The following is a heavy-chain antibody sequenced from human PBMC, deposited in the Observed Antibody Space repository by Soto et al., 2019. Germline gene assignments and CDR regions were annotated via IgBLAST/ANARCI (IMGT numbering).Heavy chain of an antibody. CDR2: TYYRSKWYN. CDR3: ARDRGYSRRWRDAFEI. CDR1: GDSVSSNSAA. Sequence: SQTLSLTCAISGDSVSSNSAAWNWIRQSPSRGLEWLGRTYYRSKWYNDYAVSVKSRITINPDTSKNQFSLQLNSVTPEDTAVNYCARDRGYSRRWRDAFEIPGERAMVTVSS. D-gene: IGHD6-19*01. V-gene: IGHV6-1*01. J-gene: IGHJ3*02.